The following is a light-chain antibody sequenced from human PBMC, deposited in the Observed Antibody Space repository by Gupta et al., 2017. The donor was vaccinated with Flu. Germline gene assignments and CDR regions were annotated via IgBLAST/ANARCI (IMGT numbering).Light chain of an antibody. J-gene: IGKJ5*01. CDR3: QQYCSSPKIT. V-gene: IGKV3-20*01. Sequence: EIVLTQSPVTLSLSPGESATLSCRASQSVSSSYLAWYQQKPGQAPRLLIYGASSRATGIPDRFSGSGSGTDFTLTISRLEPEDFAVYYCQQYCSSPKITFGQGTRLEIK. CDR1: QSVSSSY. CDR2: GAS.